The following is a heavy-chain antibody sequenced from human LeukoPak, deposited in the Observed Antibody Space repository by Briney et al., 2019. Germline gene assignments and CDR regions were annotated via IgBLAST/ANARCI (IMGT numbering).Heavy chain of an antibody. CDR2: INPNSGGT. CDR3: ARGGPVAYYGWFDP. J-gene: IGHJ5*02. D-gene: IGHD4-17*01. V-gene: IGHV1-2*02. Sequence: GASVKVSCKASGYTFTGYYMHWVRQAPGQGLEWMGWINPNSGGTNYAQKFQGRVTMTRDTSISTAYMELSRLRSDDAAVYYCARGGPVAYYGWFDPWGQGTLVTVSS. CDR1: GYTFTGYY.